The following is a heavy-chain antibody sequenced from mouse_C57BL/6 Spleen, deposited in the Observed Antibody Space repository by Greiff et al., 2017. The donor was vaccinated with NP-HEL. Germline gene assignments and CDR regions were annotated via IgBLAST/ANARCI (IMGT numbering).Heavy chain of an antibody. D-gene: IGHD3-3*01. V-gene: IGHV1-64*01. J-gene: IGHJ2*01. CDR1: GYTFTSYW. Sequence: VQLQQSGAELVKPGASVKLSCKASGYTFTSYWMHWVKQRPGQGLEWIGMIHPNSGSTNYNEKFTSKATLTVDKSSSTAYMQLSSLTSEDSAVYYCARRGPDYFDYSGQGTTLTVSS. CDR3: ARRGPDYFDY. CDR2: IHPNSGST.